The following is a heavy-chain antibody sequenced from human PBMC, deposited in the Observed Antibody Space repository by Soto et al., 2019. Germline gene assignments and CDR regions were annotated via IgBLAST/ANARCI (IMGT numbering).Heavy chain of an antibody. Sequence: ETLSLTCTVSGGSVSSGSYYWSWIRQPPGKGLEWIAHIFSNDEKSYSTSLKSRLTISKDTSKSQVVLTMTNMDPVDTATYYCARIPATGDFDYWGQGTLV. V-gene: IGHV2-26*01. J-gene: IGHJ4*02. D-gene: IGHD7-27*01. CDR3: ARIPATGDFDY. CDR1: GGSVSSGSYY. CDR2: IFSNDEK.